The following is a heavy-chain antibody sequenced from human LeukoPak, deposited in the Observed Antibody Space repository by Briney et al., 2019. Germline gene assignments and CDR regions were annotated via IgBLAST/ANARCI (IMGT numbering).Heavy chain of an antibody. CDR3: AKDGYSSSRYALLSYFDY. CDR1: GFTFDDYG. Sequence: RPGGSLRLSCAASGFTFDDYGMSWVRQAPGKGLEWVSGINWNGGSTGYADSVKGRFTISRDNAKNSLYLQMNSLRVEDTAIYYCAKDGYSSSRYALLSYFDYWGQGTLVTVSS. V-gene: IGHV3-20*04. D-gene: IGHD6-13*01. CDR2: INWNGGST. J-gene: IGHJ4*02.